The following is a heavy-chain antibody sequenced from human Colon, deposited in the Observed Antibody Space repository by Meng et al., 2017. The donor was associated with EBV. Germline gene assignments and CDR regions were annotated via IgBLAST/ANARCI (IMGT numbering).Heavy chain of an antibody. J-gene: IGHJ4*02. CDR3: ARGSGSGGDFCDY. D-gene: IGHD3-10*01. V-gene: IGHV1-46*01. CDR1: GNTFTSYA. CDR2: INPSGGST. Sequence: QVQLVQSGSEVKKPGASVKVFCKASGNTFTSYAMNWVRQAPGQGLEWMGIINPSGGSTSYAQKFQGRVTMTRDTSTSTVYMELSSLRSEDTAVYYCARGSGSGGDFCDYWGQGTLVTVSS.